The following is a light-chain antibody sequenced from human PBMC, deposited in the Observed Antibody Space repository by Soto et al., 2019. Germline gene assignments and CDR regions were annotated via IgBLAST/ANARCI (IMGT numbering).Light chain of an antibody. J-gene: IGKJ1*01. CDR3: QQYGSSPTWT. CDR1: QSVSSNY. V-gene: IGKV3-20*01. CDR2: GAS. Sequence: ESVLTRSPGTLSLSPVERATLSCRASQSVSSNYLAWYQQKPGQAPRLLIYGASTRATGIPGRFSGSGSGTDFTLTISRLEPEDSAVYYCQQYGSSPTWTFGQGTKVDI.